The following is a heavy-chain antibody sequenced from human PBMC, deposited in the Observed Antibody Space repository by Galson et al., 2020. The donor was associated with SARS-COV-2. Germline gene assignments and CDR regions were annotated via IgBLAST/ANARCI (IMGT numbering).Heavy chain of an antibody. Sequence: SETLSLTCAVYGGSFSGYHSNWVRQPPGKGLEWIGEINHLGSTNYNPSLKSRVTMSLDTSKNQFSLKLTSVTAADTAVYYCARGREMATISYYYYYMDAWAKGTPVTVSS. D-gene: IGHD5-12*01. J-gene: IGHJ6*03. CDR3: ARGREMATISYYYYYMDA. CDR2: INHLGST. V-gene: IGHV4-34*01. CDR1: GGSFSGYH.